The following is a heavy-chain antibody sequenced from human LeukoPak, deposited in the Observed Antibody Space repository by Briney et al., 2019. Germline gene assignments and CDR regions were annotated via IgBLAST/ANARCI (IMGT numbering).Heavy chain of an antibody. Sequence: PSQTLSLTCTVSGGSISSGGYYWSWIRQHPGKGLEWIGYIYFSGSTYYNPSLKSRVTISVDTSENQFSLKLTSVTAADTAVYYCARSPEYYFDYWGQGTLVTVSS. CDR2: IYFSGST. J-gene: IGHJ4*02. CDR3: ARSPEYYFDY. V-gene: IGHV4-31*03. CDR1: GGSISSGGYY. D-gene: IGHD1-14*01.